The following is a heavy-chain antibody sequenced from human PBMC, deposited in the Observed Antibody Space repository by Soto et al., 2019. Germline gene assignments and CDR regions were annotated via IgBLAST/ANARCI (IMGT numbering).Heavy chain of an antibody. CDR3: TGPYPYDFDS. CDR2: INHSGNT. Sequence: QVQLQQWGAGLLKPSETLSLTCTVYGGSFSTYYWSWIRQPPGKGLEWIGEINHSGNTNYNPSLMGRVTMSFDTSKNQFSLKPNSVTAAVTAVYYCTGPYPYDFDSWGQGTLVTVSS. V-gene: IGHV4-34*01. J-gene: IGHJ4*02. CDR1: GGSFSTYY.